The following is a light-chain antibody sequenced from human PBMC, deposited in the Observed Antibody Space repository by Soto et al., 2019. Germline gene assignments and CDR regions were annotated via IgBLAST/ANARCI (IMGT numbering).Light chain of an antibody. J-gene: IGLJ1*01. V-gene: IGLV1-40*01. CDR3: QSYDSSPSGYV. Sequence: QSVLTRPPPVSGAPGQRVTISCTVSGSNIGAGYDVHWYQQLPGTAPNLLIFANINRPSGVPDRFSGSKSGTAASLAIPGLRAEDEADYYCQSYDSSPSGYVFGTGTEVAGL. CDR2: ANI. CDR1: GSNIGAGYD.